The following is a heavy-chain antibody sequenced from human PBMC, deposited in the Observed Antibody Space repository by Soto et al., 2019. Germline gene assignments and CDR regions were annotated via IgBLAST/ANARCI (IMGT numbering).Heavy chain of an antibody. CDR3: ARNIRQLELTPLIGY. J-gene: IGHJ4*02. Sequence: SVKVSCKASGGTFSSYAISWVRQAPGQGLEWMGGIIPIFGTANYAQKFQGRVTITADESTSTAYMELSSLRSEDTAVYYCARNIRQLELTPLIGYWGQGTLVTV. CDR2: IIPIFGTA. D-gene: IGHD1-1*01. V-gene: IGHV1-69*13. CDR1: GGTFSSYA.